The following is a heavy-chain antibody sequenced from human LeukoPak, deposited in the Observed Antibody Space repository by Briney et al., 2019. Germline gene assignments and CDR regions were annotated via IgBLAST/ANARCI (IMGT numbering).Heavy chain of an antibody. CDR1: RFTFSDYY. CDR2: ISSSGSTI. D-gene: IGHD5-18*01. Sequence: GSLRLSCAASRFTFSDYYMSWIRQAPGKGLEGVSYISSSGSTIYYADSVKGRFTTSRDNAKNSLYLQMSSLRAEDTAVYYCARARGGAAMVDYWGQGTLVTVSS. CDR3: ARARGGAAMVDY. J-gene: IGHJ4*02. V-gene: IGHV3-11*01.